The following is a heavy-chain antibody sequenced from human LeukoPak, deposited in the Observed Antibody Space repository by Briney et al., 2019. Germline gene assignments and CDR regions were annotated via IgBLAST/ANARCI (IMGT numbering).Heavy chain of an antibody. Sequence: SETLSLTCTVSGGSISSYYWSWIRQPAGKGLEWIGRIYTSGSTNYNPSLKSRVTMSVDTSKNQFSLKLTSVTAADTAVYYCARDISDTTMITRSSWFDPWGQGTLVTVSS. J-gene: IGHJ5*02. CDR2: IYTSGST. CDR1: GGSISSYY. D-gene: IGHD5-18*01. V-gene: IGHV4-4*07. CDR3: ARDISDTTMITRSSWFDP.